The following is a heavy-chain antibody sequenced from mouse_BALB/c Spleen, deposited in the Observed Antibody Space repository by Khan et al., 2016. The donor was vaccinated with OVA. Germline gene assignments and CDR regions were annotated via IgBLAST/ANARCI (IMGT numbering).Heavy chain of an antibody. J-gene: IGHJ3*01. CDR3: ARGGYVSFAF. CDR2: ISDGGNYT. Sequence: EVELVESGGGLVKPGGSLKLSCAASGFTFSDYYMYWVRQTPEKRLEWVATISDGGNYTSYPDSVKGRFTISRDNAKNNLYLQMSRLKSEDTAMYYCARGGYVSFAFWGQGTLVTVSA. V-gene: IGHV5-4*02. D-gene: IGHD2-14*01. CDR1: GFTFSDYY.